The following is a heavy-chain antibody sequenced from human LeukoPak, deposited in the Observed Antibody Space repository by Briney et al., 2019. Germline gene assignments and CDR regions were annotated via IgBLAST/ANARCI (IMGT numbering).Heavy chain of an antibody. V-gene: IGHV4-39*01. J-gene: IGHJ4*02. Sequence: SETLSLTCTVSGGSISRSSYYWGWIRQPPGKVLERIGRIYYSGSTYYNPSLKNRVTISVDTSKNQSSLKLSSVTAADTAVYYCARHITGTTPAYFDYWGQGTLVTVSS. CDR2: IYYSGST. D-gene: IGHD1-7*01. CDR1: GGSISRSSYY. CDR3: ARHITGTTPAYFDY.